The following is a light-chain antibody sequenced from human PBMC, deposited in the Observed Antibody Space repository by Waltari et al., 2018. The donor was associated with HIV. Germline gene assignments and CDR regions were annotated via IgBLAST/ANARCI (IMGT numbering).Light chain of an antibody. J-gene: IGKJ4*01. CDR1: QSLLHSDGYTY. V-gene: IGKV2-28*01. CDR3: MQALRTLT. CDR2: LTS. Sequence: IVMTQSPVSLPVTPGKPASMSCRSSQSLLHSDGYTYLDWYLQKPGRSPQRLIYLTSRRASGVPDRFSGTGSGTNFTLKISRVEAEDVGVYYCMQALRTLTFGGGTKVDI.